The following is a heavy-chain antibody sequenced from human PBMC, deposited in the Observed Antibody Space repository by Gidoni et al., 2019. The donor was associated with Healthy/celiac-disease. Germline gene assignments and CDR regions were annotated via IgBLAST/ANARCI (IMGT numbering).Heavy chain of an antibody. CDR2: INHSGST. V-gene: IGHV4-34*01. CDR1: GGSFSGYY. Sequence: QVQLQQWGAGLLKPSETLSLTCAVYGGSFSGYYWSWIRQPPGKGLEWIGEINHSGSTNYNPSLKSRVTISVDTSKNQFSLKLSSVTAADTAVYYCARSMIVVVSNFDYWGQGTLVTVSS. D-gene: IGHD3-22*01. J-gene: IGHJ4*02. CDR3: ARSMIVVVSNFDY.